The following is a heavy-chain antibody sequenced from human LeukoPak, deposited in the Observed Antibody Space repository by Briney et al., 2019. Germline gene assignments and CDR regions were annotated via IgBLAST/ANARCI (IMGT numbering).Heavy chain of an antibody. CDR2: INKDGGEK. J-gene: IGHJ4*02. D-gene: IGHD1-26*01. CDR3: VKDSPPRYSGSPPAY. CDR1: GFTFSSYG. Sequence: PGGSLRLSCAASGFTFSSYGMSWVRQAPGKGLEWVANINKDGGEKYYVDSVKGRFTISRDNAKNSLYLQMNSLRAEDTAVYYCVKDSPPRYSGSPPAYWGQGTLVTVSS. V-gene: IGHV3-7*01.